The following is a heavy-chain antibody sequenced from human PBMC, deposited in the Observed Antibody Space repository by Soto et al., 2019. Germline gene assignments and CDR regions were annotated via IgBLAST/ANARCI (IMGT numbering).Heavy chain of an antibody. CDR2: INAGNGNT. CDR1: GYTFTSYA. Sequence: ASVKVSCKASGYTFTSYAMHWVRQAPGQRIEWMGWINAGNGNTKYSQKFQGRVTITRDTSASTAYMELSSLRSEDTAVYYCARSGYSYGRPSPNWFDPWGQGTLVTVSS. D-gene: IGHD5-18*01. V-gene: IGHV1-3*01. CDR3: ARSGYSYGRPSPNWFDP. J-gene: IGHJ5*02.